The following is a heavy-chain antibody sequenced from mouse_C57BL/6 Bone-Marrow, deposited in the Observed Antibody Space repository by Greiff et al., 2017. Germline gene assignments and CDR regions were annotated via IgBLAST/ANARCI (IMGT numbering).Heavy chain of an antibody. V-gene: IGHV5-4*03. J-gene: IGHJ2*01. Sequence: EVKLQESGGGLVKPGGSLKLSCAASGFTFSSYAMSWVRQTPEKRLEWVATISDGGSYTYYPDNVKGRFPISRDNAKNNLYLQMSHLKSEDTAMYYCARAAVVPFDDWGQGTTLTVSS. D-gene: IGHD1-1*01. CDR1: GFTFSSYA. CDR2: ISDGGSYT. CDR3: ARAAVVPFDD.